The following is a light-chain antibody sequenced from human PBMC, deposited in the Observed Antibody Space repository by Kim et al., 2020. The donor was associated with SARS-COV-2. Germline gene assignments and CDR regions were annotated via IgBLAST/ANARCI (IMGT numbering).Light chain of an antibody. Sequence: ASVGDRVTITCRASESISNYLNWYQQKPGKAPKLLIYAASSLQSGVPSRISGSGSGTDFMLTISSLQPEDFATYYCQQGYSTPLSFGGGTKVDIK. J-gene: IGKJ4*01. CDR1: ESISNY. CDR3: QQGYSTPLS. V-gene: IGKV1-39*01. CDR2: AAS.